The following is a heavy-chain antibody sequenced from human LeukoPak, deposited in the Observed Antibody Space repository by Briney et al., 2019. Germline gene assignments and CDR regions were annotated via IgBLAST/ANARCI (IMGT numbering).Heavy chain of an antibody. CDR2: ITGSGDRT. CDR1: GFTFDDYA. Sequence: GGSLRLSCAASGFTFDDYAMHWVRQAPGKGLEWVSAITGSGDRTYYADSVKGRFTISRDTAKNSLYLQMNGLRAEDTAVYYCARGMVRGVIPLDWFDPWGQGTLVTVSS. CDR3: ARGMVRGVIPLDWFDP. J-gene: IGHJ5*02. V-gene: IGHV3-20*04. D-gene: IGHD3-10*01.